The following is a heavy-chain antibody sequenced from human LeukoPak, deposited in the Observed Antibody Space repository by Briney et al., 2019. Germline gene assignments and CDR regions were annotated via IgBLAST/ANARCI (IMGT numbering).Heavy chain of an antibody. J-gene: IGHJ3*02. V-gene: IGHV4-30-4*08. CDR3: ARPSTYYYDSSGHGAFDI. CDR1: CGSSSSGNYF. D-gene: IGHD3-22*01. Sequence: PSQTLSLTCTVSCGSSSSGNYFWNWIRQPPGKGPEWIVYIYYSGSTYYNPSLKSRVTISVDTSKNQFSLKLSSVTAADTAVYYCARPSTYYYDSSGHGAFDIWGQGTMVTVSS. CDR2: IYYSGST.